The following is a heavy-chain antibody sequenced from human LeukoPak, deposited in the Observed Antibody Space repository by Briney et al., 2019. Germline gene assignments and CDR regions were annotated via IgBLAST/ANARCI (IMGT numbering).Heavy chain of an antibody. D-gene: IGHD3-3*01. CDR1: GGSISSYY. Sequence: SETLSLTCTVSGGSISSYYWSWIRQPPGKGLEWIGYIAYSGSTNYNPSLKSRVTISVDTSKNHSSLKLSSVTAADTAVYYCARHPTDYGFWSTYMEAFDIWGQGTRVTVSS. V-gene: IGHV4-59*08. CDR2: IAYSGST. CDR3: ARHPTDYGFWSTYMEAFDI. J-gene: IGHJ3*02.